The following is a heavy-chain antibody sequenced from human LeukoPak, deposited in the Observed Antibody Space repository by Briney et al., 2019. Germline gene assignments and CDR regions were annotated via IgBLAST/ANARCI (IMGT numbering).Heavy chain of an antibody. V-gene: IGHV4-30-4*08. CDR2: IYYSGST. CDR3: ARDRPVTTHAFDI. J-gene: IGHJ3*02. D-gene: IGHD4-17*01. Sequence: PSETLSLTCTVSGGSISSGDYYWSWIRQPPGKGLEWIGYIYYSGSTYYNPSLKSRVTISVDTSKNQFSLKLSPVTAADTAVYYCARDRPVTTHAFDIWGQGTMVTVSS. CDR1: GGSISSGDYY.